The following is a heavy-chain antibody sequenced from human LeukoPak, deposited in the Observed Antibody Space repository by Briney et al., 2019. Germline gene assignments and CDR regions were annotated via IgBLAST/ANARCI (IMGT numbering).Heavy chain of an antibody. V-gene: IGHV3-11*04. Sequence: GGSLRLSCAASGFTFSDYYMSWIRQAPGKGLEWVSYISSSCSTIYYADSVKGRFTISRDNAKNSLYLQMNSLRAEDTAVYYCAREPGYCSSTSCPAPYYYYMDVWGKGTTVTVSS. J-gene: IGHJ6*03. CDR2: ISSSCSTI. D-gene: IGHD2-2*01. CDR1: GFTFSDYY. CDR3: AREPGYCSSTSCPAPYYYYMDV.